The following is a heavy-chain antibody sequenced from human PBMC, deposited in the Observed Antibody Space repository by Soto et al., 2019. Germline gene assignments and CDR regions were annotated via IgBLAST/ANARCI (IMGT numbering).Heavy chain of an antibody. CDR3: ADRRGVYGGISFDF. D-gene: IGHD4-17*01. CDR1: GFALTTPDAG. CDR2: IFGDDEK. V-gene: IGHV2-5*02. Sequence: QITLKESGPALVTPTQTLTLTCSFSGFALTTPDAGLAGIRQAPGKALECLAVIFGDDEKRYSPSLRARLTVTRDTSKTQVVLTMANVDPLDTGTYYCADRRGVYGGISFDFWGPGALVTVSS. J-gene: IGHJ4*02.